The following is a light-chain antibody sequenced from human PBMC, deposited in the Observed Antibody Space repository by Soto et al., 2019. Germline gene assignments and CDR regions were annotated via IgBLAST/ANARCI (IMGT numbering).Light chain of an antibody. Sequence: QSVLSQPPSASGTPGQRVTISCSGSSSNIGSNTVSWYQQHPGKAPKLMIYEVSNRPSGVSNRFSGSKSGNTASLTISGLQAEDEADYYCSSYTSSSTHVFGTGTKVTVL. CDR2: EVS. J-gene: IGLJ1*01. CDR3: SSYTSSSTHV. CDR1: SSNIGSNT. V-gene: IGLV2-14*01.